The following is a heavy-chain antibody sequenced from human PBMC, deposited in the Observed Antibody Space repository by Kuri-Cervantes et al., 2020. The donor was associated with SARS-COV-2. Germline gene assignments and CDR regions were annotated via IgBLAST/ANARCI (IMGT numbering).Heavy chain of an antibody. CDR2: IYTSGST. V-gene: IGHV4-4*07. CDR1: GGSISSYY. Sequence: SETLSLTCTVSGGSISSYYWSWIRQPAGKGLEWIGRIYTSGSTNYNPSLKSRVTISVDTSKNQFSLKLSSVTAADTAVYYCARAPRVVSGTAHSDYWGQGTLVTVSS. D-gene: IGHD2-2*01. J-gene: IGHJ4*02. CDR3: ARAPRVVSGTAHSDY.